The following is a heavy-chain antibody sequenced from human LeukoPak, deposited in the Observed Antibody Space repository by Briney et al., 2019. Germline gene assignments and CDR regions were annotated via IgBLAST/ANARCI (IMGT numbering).Heavy chain of an antibody. J-gene: IGHJ3*02. CDR1: GFTFSTYP. Sequence: GGSLRLSCSASGFTFSTYPMHWVRQAPGKGLEYVSAINNYGDSTYYADSVKGRFTISRDNAKNSLYLQMNSLRAEDTAVYYCASFTVAQLNAFDIWGQGTMVTVSS. CDR2: INNYGDST. D-gene: IGHD4-23*01. CDR3: ASFTVAQLNAFDI. V-gene: IGHV3-64*04.